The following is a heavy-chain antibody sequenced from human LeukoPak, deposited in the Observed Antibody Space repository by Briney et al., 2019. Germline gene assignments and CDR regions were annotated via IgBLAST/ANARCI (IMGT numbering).Heavy chain of an antibody. Sequence: GGSLRLSCAASGFTFSDYYMSWIRQAPGKGLEWVSYISSSGSTIYYADSVKGRFTNSRDNAKNSLYLQMNSLRAEDTAVYYCARRMTTVVTPISYYMDVWGKGTTVTVSS. CDR2: ISSSGSTI. J-gene: IGHJ6*03. V-gene: IGHV3-11*04. CDR1: GFTFSDYY. CDR3: ARRMTTVVTPISYYMDV. D-gene: IGHD4-23*01.